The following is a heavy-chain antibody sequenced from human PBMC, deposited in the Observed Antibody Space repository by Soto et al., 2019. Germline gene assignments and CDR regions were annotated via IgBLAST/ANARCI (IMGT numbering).Heavy chain of an antibody. CDR3: ARQTYYYDSSGYYSVDY. CDR2: IYPGDSDT. J-gene: IGHJ4*02. Sequence: PGESLKISCKGSGYSFTSYWIGWVRQMPGKGLEWMGIIYPGDSDTRYSPSFQGQVTISADKSISTAYLQWSSLKASDTAMYYCARQTYYYDSSGYYSVDYWGQGTLVTVS. D-gene: IGHD3-22*01. V-gene: IGHV5-51*01. CDR1: GYSFTSYW.